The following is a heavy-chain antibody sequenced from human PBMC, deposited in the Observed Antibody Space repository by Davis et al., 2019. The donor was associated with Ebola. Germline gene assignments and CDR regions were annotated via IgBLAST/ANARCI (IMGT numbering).Heavy chain of an antibody. Sequence: SETLSLTCSVSGGSIGSSSYYWGWIRQPPGKGLEWIGSIYYSGSTYYNPSLKSRVTISVDTSKNQFSLKLSSVTAADTAVYYCARLYYYDSSGFYYGRFDSWGQGTLVTVSS. CDR3: ARLYYYDSSGFYYGRFDS. J-gene: IGHJ4*02. CDR1: GGSIGSSSYY. D-gene: IGHD3-22*01. V-gene: IGHV4-39*01. CDR2: IYYSGST.